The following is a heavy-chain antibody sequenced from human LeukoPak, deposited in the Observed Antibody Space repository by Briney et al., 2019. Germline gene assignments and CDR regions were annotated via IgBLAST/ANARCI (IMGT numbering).Heavy chain of an antibody. CDR2: MYYSGST. J-gene: IGHJ4*02. D-gene: IGHD2-8*01. CDR1: GGSISSDY. Sequence: KPSETLSLXCTVSGGSISSDYWSWIRQPPGKGLEWIGYMYYSGSTQYNPSLQSRVTISVEASKNRFSLKLSSVSAADTAVYYCARDVSMLIDYWGQGTLVTVSS. CDR3: ARDVSMLIDY. V-gene: IGHV4-59*01.